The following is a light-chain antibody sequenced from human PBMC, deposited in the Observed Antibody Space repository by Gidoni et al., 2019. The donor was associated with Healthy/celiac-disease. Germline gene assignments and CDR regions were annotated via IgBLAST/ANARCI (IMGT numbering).Light chain of an antibody. J-gene: IGKJ4*01. CDR1: QSVSSN. CDR2: GAS. CDR3: QQYNNWPLP. V-gene: IGKV3-15*01. Sequence: EIVMTQSPATLSVSPGGRATLSCRASQSVSSNLAWYQQKPGQAPRLLIYGASTRATGIPARFSGSGSGTDRATGIPASFSGSGSGTDFTLTISSLQSEDFAVYYCQQYNNWPLPFGGGTKVEIK.